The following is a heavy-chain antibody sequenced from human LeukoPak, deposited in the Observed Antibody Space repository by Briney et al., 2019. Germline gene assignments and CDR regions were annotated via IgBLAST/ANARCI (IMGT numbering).Heavy chain of an antibody. D-gene: IGHD3-3*01. CDR2: IDDDGTDT. J-gene: IGHJ6*03. CDR3: ARGMLSSAGYHWYYYMDV. Sequence: QPGGSLRLSCAASGFTFDDYAMHWVRQAPGKGPEWVSRIDDDGTDTHYAVSVKGRFTISRDNAKNTLYLQMNSLRGEDTAVYYCARGMLSSAGYHWYYYMDVWGKGAMVTVSS. V-gene: IGHV3-74*01. CDR1: GFTFDDYA.